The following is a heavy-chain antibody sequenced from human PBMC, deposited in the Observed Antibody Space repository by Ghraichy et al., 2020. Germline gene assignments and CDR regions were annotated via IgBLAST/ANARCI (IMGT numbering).Heavy chain of an antibody. CDR1: GYTFTSYG. D-gene: IGHD5-24*01. J-gene: IGHJ4*02. V-gene: IGHV1-18*04. CDR3: ARTDGHPRWEGFDY. Sequence: ASVKVSCKASGYTFTSYGISWVRQAPGQGLEWMGWISAYNGNTNYAQKLQGRVTMTTETSTSTAYMELRSLRSDDTAVYYCARTDGHPRWEGFDYWGQGSLVTVSS. CDR2: ISAYNGNT.